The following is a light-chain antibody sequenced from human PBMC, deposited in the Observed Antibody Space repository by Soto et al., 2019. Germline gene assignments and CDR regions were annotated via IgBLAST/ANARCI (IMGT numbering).Light chain of an antibody. Sequence: AIRMTQSPSSLSASTGDRVTITCRASQGISSYLAWYQQKPGKAPKLLIYAASTLQSGVPSRFSGSGSGTYFTLTISCLQSEDFATYYCKQYYRYSWTFGQGTKVEIK. CDR3: KQYYRYSWT. V-gene: IGKV1-8*01. CDR1: QGISSY. J-gene: IGKJ1*01. CDR2: AAS.